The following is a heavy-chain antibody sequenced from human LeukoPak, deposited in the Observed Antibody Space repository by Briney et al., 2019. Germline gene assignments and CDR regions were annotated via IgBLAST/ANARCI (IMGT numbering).Heavy chain of an antibody. Sequence: SETLSLTCAVYGGSFSGYYWSWIRQPPGKGLEWIGEINHSGSTNYNPSLKGRVTISVDTSKNQFSLKLSSVTAADTAVYYCASGEYYDILTGHDYWGQGTLVTVSS. V-gene: IGHV4-34*01. CDR2: INHSGST. CDR3: ASGEYYDILTGHDY. CDR1: GGSFSGYY. J-gene: IGHJ4*02. D-gene: IGHD3-9*01.